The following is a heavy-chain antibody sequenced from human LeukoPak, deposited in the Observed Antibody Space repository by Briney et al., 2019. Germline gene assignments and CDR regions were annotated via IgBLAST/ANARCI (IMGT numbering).Heavy chain of an antibody. Sequence: ASVKVSCKASGYTFTGYYMHWVRQAPGQGLEGMGWINPNSGGTNYAQKFQGRVTMTRDTSISTAYMELSRLRSDDTAVYYCARDPGYSSGWYGLDYYYMDVWGKGTTVTVSS. J-gene: IGHJ6*03. D-gene: IGHD6-19*01. V-gene: IGHV1-2*02. CDR2: INPNSGGT. CDR1: GYTFTGYY. CDR3: ARDPGYSSGWYGLDYYYMDV.